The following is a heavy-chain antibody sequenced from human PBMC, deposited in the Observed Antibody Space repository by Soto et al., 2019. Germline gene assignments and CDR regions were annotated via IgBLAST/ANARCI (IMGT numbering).Heavy chain of an antibody. J-gene: IGHJ4*02. CDR1: GDSISSGDYY. CDR2: IYYSGNT. D-gene: IGHD6-13*01. Sequence: PSETLSLTCTVSGDSISSGDYYWSWIRQPPGKGLEWIGCIYYSGNTYYNPSLKRRFSISVDTSKNQFSLQLSSVTVADTAVYYCSRDFKRYSSPAGPLDYWGQGTLVTVSS. V-gene: IGHV4-30-4*01. CDR3: SRDFKRYSSPAGPLDY.